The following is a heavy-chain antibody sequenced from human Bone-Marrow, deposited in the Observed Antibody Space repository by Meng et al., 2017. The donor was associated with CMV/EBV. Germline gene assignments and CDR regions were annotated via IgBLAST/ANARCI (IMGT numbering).Heavy chain of an antibody. CDR1: YS. CDR3: ARGHYESWSGYYKGSAYGMDV. J-gene: IGHJ6*02. V-gene: IGHV3-21*01. Sequence: YSMHLVRQAPGEGLEWVSSMRSTSTYIYYADSVKGRFTISRDNAKNALYLQMNSLRAEDTAVYYCARGHYESWSGYYKGSAYGMDVWGQGTTVTVSS. CDR2: MRSTSTYI. D-gene: IGHD3-3*01.